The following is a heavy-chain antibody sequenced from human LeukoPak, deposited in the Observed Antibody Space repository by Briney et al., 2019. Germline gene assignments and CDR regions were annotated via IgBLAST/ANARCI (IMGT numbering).Heavy chain of an antibody. J-gene: IGHJ3*02. CDR2: ISSTNTYI. CDR1: GFTFTTHS. V-gene: IGHV3-21*01. Sequence: GGSLRLSCAASGFTFTTHSFNWLRQAPGKGLEWVASISSTNTYIKYADSVKGRFTISRDNTKNSVFLQMNSLTGEGTAVYYCAREGGDAFDIWGQGTMVTVSS. CDR3: AREGGDAFDI. D-gene: IGHD3-16*01.